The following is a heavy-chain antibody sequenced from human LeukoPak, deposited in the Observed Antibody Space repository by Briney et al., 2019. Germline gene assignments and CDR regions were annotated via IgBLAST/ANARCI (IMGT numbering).Heavy chain of an antibody. CDR2: ISGGGGSI. Sequence: GGSLRLSCAASGFTFTSYSMNWVRQAPGKGLEWVSTISGGGGSIYYADSVKGRFTISRDNSKNTLYLQMNSLRAEDTAVYYCAASSSSKQPPFDYWGQGTLVTVSS. D-gene: IGHD2-2*01. CDR1: GFTFTSYS. V-gene: IGHV3-23*01. CDR3: AASSSSKQPPFDY. J-gene: IGHJ4*02.